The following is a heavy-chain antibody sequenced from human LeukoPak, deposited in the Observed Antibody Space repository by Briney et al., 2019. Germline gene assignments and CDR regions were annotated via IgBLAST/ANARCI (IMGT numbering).Heavy chain of an antibody. CDR2: IYYSGST. CDR1: GGSISSYY. D-gene: IGHD6-13*01. J-gene: IGHJ5*02. CDR3: ARGSLKYSSSWFYNWFDP. Sequence: SETLSLTXTVSGGSISSYYWSWIGQPPGKGLEWIGYIYYSGSTNYNPSLKSRVTISVDTSKNQFSLKLSSVTAADTAVYYCARGSLKYSSSWFYNWFDPWGQGTLVTVSS. V-gene: IGHV4-59*01.